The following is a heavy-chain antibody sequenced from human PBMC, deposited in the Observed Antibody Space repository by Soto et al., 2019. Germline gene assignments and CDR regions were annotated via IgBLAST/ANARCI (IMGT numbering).Heavy chain of an antibody. CDR1: GFTFDDYG. CDR3: ARDLVTMVRGDYTWFDP. CDR2: INWNGGST. Sequence: GGSLRLSCAASGFTFDDYGMSWVRQAPGKGLEWVSGINWNGGSTGYADSVKGRFTISRDNAKNSLYLQLNSLRAEDTALYYCARDLVTMVRGDYTWFDPWGQGTLVTVSS. V-gene: IGHV3-20*04. D-gene: IGHD3-10*01. J-gene: IGHJ5*02.